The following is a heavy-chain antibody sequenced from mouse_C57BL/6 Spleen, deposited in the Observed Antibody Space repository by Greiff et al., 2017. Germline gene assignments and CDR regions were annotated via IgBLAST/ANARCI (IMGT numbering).Heavy chain of an antibody. CDR2: IYPRDGST. D-gene: IGHD3-2*02. Sequence: VQLQQSDAELVKPGASVKISCKASGYTFTDDSIHWVKQRPEQGLEWIGYIYPRDGSTEYNEKFKGKATITADTSSSTAYMQLNSLTSEDTAVEYCAREAFQAYFDVWGTGTTVTVST. J-gene: IGHJ1*03. CDR1: GYTFTDDS. CDR3: AREAFQAYFDV. V-gene: IGHV1-78*01.